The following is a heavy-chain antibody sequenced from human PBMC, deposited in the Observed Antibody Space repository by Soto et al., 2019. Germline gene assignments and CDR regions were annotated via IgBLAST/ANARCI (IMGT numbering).Heavy chain of an antibody. CDR1: EFTFDKYY. J-gene: IGHJ6*02. CDR2: IKPDGSEQ. CDR3: ARGNWNYYYGFDV. V-gene: IGHV3-7*01. Sequence: GGSLRLSCAASEFTFDKYYMTWVRQAPGKGPEWVANIKPDGSEQYYVDSVKGRFTISRDNANNSLYLQMNSLRAEDTAVYFCARGNWNYYYGFDVWGQGNTVTVSS. D-gene: IGHD1-20*01.